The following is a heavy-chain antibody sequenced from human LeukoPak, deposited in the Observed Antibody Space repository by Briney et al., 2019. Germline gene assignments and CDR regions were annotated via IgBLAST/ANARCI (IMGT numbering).Heavy chain of an antibody. J-gene: IGHJ4*02. CDR3: ARRPTSGTYGYYLDN. D-gene: IGHD1-26*01. Sequence: PSQTLSLTCTVSGGSISSTSDYWGWIRQPPGKGLEWIGSIYYSGSTYNNPSLKSRVTISVDTSKNQFSLKLTSVTAADTAVYYCARRPTSGTYGYYLDNWGQGTLVTVSS. CDR1: GGSISSTSDY. CDR2: IYYSGST. V-gene: IGHV4-39*01.